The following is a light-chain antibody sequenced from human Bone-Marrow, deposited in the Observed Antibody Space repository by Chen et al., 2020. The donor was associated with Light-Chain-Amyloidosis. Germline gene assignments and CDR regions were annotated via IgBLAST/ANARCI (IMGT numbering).Light chain of an antibody. CDR3: SSYTITNTLV. V-gene: IGLV2-14*01. J-gene: IGLJ1*01. Sequence: QSALTHRAPVPGSHGPPLPIPSPGTTSDVGGANHFSGYQQHPDKAPKLIIYEVTNRPSWGPDRFSGSESDNTASLTISGLQTEDEADYFCSSYTITNTLVFGSGTRVTVL. CDR1: TSDVGGANH. CDR2: EVT.